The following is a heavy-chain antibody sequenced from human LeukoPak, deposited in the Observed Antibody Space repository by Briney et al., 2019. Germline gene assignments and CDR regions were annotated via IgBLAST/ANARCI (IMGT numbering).Heavy chain of an antibody. J-gene: IGHJ5*02. CDR3: ARGSYYYGSWFDP. D-gene: IGHD3-10*01. CDR1: GGSIASYY. CDR2: ISYRGST. Sequence: SETLSLTCTVSGGSIASYYWSWIRQFPGKGLEWIGYISYRGSTSYNPSLNSRVTISVDTSKNQYSLKLSSVTAADTAMYYCARGSYYYGSWFDPWGQGTLVTDSS. V-gene: IGHV4-59*08.